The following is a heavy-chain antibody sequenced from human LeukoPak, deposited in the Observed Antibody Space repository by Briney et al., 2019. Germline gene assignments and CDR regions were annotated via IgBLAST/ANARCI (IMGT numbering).Heavy chain of an antibody. Sequence: SETLSLTCTVSGVSITNYYWSWFRQPPGKRLEWIAYIHHSGSTNYNPSLKTRVTISVDTSENQISLRLNSVTAADTAIYYCARHKPEGDYPLDSWGQGTLLTVSS. CDR3: ARHKPEGDYPLDS. V-gene: IGHV4-59*08. CDR2: IHHSGST. D-gene: IGHD4-17*01. J-gene: IGHJ4*02. CDR1: GVSITNYY.